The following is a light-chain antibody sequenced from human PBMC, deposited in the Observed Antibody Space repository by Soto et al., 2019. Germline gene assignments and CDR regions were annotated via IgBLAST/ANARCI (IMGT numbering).Light chain of an antibody. CDR1: QSVSSSY. V-gene: IGKV3-20*01. CDR3: QQYGSWT. J-gene: IGKJ1*01. CDR2: GAS. Sequence: EIVLTQSPGTLSSSPGERATLSCRASQSVSSSYLAWYQQKPGQAPRLLIYGASSRATGIPDRFSGSGSGTDFTLTISRLEPEDFAVYYCQQYGSWTFGQGTKV.